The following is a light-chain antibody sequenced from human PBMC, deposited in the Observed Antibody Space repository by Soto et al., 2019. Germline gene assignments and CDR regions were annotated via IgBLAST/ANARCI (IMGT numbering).Light chain of an antibody. CDR3: CSYTKATTWV. CDR1: SSDINSYKF. V-gene: IGLV2-14*01. J-gene: IGLJ3*02. CDR2: EDD. Sequence: QSALTQPASVSASPGQSITISCTGSSSDINSYKFVSWYQVLPGKAPKLIIYEDDYRPPEISSRFSASKSGNTASLTISGLQVEDDSHYFCCSYTKATTWVFGGGTKLTVL.